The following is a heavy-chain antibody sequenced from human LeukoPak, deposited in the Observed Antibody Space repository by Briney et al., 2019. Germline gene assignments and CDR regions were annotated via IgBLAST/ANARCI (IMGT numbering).Heavy chain of an antibody. CDR2: IIPIFGTA. D-gene: IGHD3-16*02. J-gene: IGHJ5*01. CDR1: GGTFSSYA. V-gene: IGHV1-69*05. CDR3: ARSGGDDYVWGSYPLNWFDS. Sequence: SVKVSCKASGGTFSSYAISWVRQAPGQGLEWMGGIIPIFGTANYAQKFTGRVTITTDEATSTAYMVLSNLRSEDTAVYYCARSGGDDYVWGSYPLNWFDSWGQGTLVTVSS.